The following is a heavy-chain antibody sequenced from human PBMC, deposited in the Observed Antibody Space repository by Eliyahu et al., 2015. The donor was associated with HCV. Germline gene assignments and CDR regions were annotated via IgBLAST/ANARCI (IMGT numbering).Heavy chain of an antibody. J-gene: IGHJ1*01. V-gene: IGHV1-69*01. D-gene: IGHD5/OR15-5a*01. Sequence: QVQLEQSGAEVKKPGSSVKVSCKASGGTFRTLSINWVRQAPGQGLEWMGRILPVFGSSNYAQKFQGRASITADESTATAYLELNSLTSDDTAIFYCATVRASVTHRAEYFQHWGQGTLVTVS. CDR1: GGTFRTLS. CDR3: ATVRASVTHRAEYFQH. CDR2: ILPVFGSS.